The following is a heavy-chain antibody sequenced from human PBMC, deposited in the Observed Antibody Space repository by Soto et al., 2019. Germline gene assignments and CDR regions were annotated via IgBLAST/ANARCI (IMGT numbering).Heavy chain of an antibody. CDR3: VSQRTTVPTQAYFDY. CDR2: VYYRGRS. D-gene: IGHD4-17*01. J-gene: IGHJ4*02. CDR1: GGSVTNSSYY. V-gene: IGHV4-39*01. Sequence: SETLSLTCTVSGGSVTNSSYYWCWIRQSPGKGLEWIGSVYYRGRSYSKSSVKSRVTISVDTSKNRFSLSLNSVTASDTAVYFCVSQRTTVPTQAYFDYWGPGALVTVSS.